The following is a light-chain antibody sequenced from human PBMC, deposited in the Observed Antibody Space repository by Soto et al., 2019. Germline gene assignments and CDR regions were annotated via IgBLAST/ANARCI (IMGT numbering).Light chain of an antibody. V-gene: IGLV1-44*01. CDR2: GSD. CDR1: SSNIGSNT. Sequence: QSVLTQPPSASGTPGQRGTISCSGSSSNIGSNTVNWYQQLPGTAPKLLICGSDQRPSGVPARFSGSKSGTSASLAISGLQSEDEADFYCAAWDDSLNGWVFGGGTQLTVL. J-gene: IGLJ3*02. CDR3: AAWDDSLNGWV.